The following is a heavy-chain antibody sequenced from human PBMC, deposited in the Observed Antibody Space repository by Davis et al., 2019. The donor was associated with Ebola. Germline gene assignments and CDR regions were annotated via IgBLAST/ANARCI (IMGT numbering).Heavy chain of an antibody. CDR2: ISAYNGNT. D-gene: IGHD3-16*01. J-gene: IGHJ4*02. CDR1: GYTLTSYG. Sequence: ASVKVSCKASGYTLTSYGISWVRQAPGQGLEWMGWISAYNGNTNYAQKLQGRVTMTTDTSTSTAYMELRSLRSDDTAVYYCARDNSVFTPGINWGQGTLVTVSS. V-gene: IGHV1-18*01. CDR3: ARDNSVFTPGIN.